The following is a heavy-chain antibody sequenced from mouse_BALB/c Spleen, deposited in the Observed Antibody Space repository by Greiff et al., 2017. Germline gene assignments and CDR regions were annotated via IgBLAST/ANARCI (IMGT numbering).Heavy chain of an antibody. Sequence: VQLQQSGTVLARPGASVKMSCKASGYTFTSYWMHWVKQRPGQGLELIGAIYPGNSDTSYNQKFKGKAKLTAVTSTSAAYMELSSLTNEDSAVYYCTNSYYDGSSDYAMDYWGQGTSVTVSS. CDR1: GYTFTSYW. J-gene: IGHJ4*01. V-gene: IGHV1-5*01. CDR3: TNSYYDGSSDYAMDY. CDR2: IYPGNSDT. D-gene: IGHD1-1*01.